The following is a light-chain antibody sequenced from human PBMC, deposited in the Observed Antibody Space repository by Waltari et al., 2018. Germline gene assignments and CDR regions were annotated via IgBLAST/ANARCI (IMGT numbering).Light chain of an antibody. CDR1: QSVSSY. Sequence: EIVLTQSPATLSLSPGERATLSCRPSQSVSSYLAWYQQKPGQAPRLLIYDASNRATGIPARFSGSGSGTDFTLTISSLEPEDFAVYYCQQRSNWLLYTFGQGTKLEIK. V-gene: IGKV3-11*01. CDR2: DAS. CDR3: QQRSNWLLYT. J-gene: IGKJ2*01.